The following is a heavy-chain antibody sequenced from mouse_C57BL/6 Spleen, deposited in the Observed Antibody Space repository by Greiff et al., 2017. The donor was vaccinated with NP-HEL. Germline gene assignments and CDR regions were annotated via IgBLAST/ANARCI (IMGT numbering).Heavy chain of an antibody. V-gene: IGHV5-6*01. Sequence: EVHLVESGGDLVKPGGSLKLSCAASGFTFSSYGMSWVRQTPDKRLEWVATISSGGSYTYYPDSVKGRFTISRDNAKNTLYLQMSSLKSEDTAMYYCARHDYGKPWFAYWGQGTLVTVSA. D-gene: IGHD2-1*01. CDR2: ISSGGSYT. J-gene: IGHJ3*01. CDR3: ARHDYGKPWFAY. CDR1: GFTFSSYG.